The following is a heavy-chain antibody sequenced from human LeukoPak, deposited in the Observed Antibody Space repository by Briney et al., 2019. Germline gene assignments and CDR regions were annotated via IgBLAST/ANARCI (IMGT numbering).Heavy chain of an antibody. Sequence: PSKTLSLTCTVSGGSISSSSYYWGWIRQPPGKGLEWIGSIYYSGSTYYNPSLKSRVTISVDTSKNQFSLKLSSVTAADTAVYYCASATNYYGSGSRFDYWGQGALVTVSS. CDR1: GGSISSSSYY. D-gene: IGHD3-10*01. V-gene: IGHV4-39*07. CDR2: IYYSGST. J-gene: IGHJ4*02. CDR3: ASATNYYGSGSRFDY.